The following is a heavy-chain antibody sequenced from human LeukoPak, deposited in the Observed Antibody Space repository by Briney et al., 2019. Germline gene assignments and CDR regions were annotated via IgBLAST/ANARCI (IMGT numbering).Heavy chain of an antibody. V-gene: IGHV4-4*07. CDR1: GSSVNHYF. CDR3: ARGRGGYCSSTSCYRWFDP. Sequence: PSETLSLTCTVSGSSVNHYFWNWLRQPPGKGLEWIGRIYTNGATNYNPSLKSRVTMSIDTSKNQFSLKFKSVTAANTAVYYCARGRGGYCSSTSCYRWFDPWGQGTLVTVSS. CDR2: IYTNGAT. D-gene: IGHD2-2*01. J-gene: IGHJ5*02.